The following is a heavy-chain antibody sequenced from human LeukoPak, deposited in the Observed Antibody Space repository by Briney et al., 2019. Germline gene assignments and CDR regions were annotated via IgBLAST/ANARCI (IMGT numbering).Heavy chain of an antibody. D-gene: IGHD1-26*01. CDR1: GFTFSSYA. J-gene: IGHJ6*03. Sequence: PGGSLRLSCAASGFTFSSYAMSWVRQAPGKGQEWVSAITGSGGSTYYADSVKGRFTISRDNSKNTLYLQMNSLRAEDTAVYYCAKVGATRYYYYYYMDVWGKGTTVTVSS. CDR3: AKVGATRYYYYYYMDV. CDR2: ITGSGGST. V-gene: IGHV3-23*01.